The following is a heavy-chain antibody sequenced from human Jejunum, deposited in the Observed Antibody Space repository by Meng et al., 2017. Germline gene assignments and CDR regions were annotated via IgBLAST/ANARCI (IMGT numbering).Heavy chain of an antibody. CDR1: GYTFTRYP. D-gene: IGHD6-19*01. CDR3: GTLKYTSGFYGPAY. CDR2: ISTNTGNP. V-gene: IGHV7-4-1*02. Sequence: ASVKVSCKASGYTFTRYPMNWVRQAPGQGLEWMGWISTNTGNPTYAQGFTGRFVFSVDTSVSTAYLQISSLKAEDTAVYYCGTLKYTSGFYGPAYWGQGALVTVLL. J-gene: IGHJ4*02.